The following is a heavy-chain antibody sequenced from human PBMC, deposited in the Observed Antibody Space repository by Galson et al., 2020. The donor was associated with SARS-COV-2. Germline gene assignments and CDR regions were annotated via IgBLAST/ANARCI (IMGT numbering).Heavy chain of an antibody. Sequence: SLKISCAASGFTFNDYAMHWVRQAPGEGLEWVSGINCNGGRMAYADSVKGRFTISRDNAKNSLTLQMNSLRDEDTALYYCAKEDCSGDSCYGKYGMEVWGQGTRVTVSS. J-gene: IGHJ6*02. CDR2: INCNGGRM. D-gene: IGHD2-15*01. CDR1: GFTFNDYA. CDR3: AKEDCSGDSCYGKYGMEV. V-gene: IGHV3-9*01.